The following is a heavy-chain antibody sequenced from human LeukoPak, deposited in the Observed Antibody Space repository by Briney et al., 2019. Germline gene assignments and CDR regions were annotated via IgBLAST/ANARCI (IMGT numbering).Heavy chain of an antibody. CDR2: ISSSSSYI. CDR1: GFTFSSYS. J-gene: IGHJ6*03. D-gene: IGHD3-22*01. Sequence: GGSLRLSCAASGFTFSSYSMNWVRQAPGKGLEWVSSISSSSSYIYYADSVKGRFTNSRDNAKNSLYLQMNSLRAEDTAVYYCARWPQKYYYDSSGYPPPYYYYMDVWGKGTTVTVSS. CDR3: ARWPQKYYYDSSGYPPPYYYYMDV. V-gene: IGHV3-21*01.